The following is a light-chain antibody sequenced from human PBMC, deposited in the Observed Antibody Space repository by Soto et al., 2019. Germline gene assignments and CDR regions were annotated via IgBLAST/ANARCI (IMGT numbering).Light chain of an antibody. CDR1: QSLGGN. V-gene: IGKV3-11*01. Sequence: ELVIKQSPATLSVSPGDTATLSCRASQSLGGNLAWYQQKPGQGPRLLIFRASSRATGVPARFSASGSGTDFTLTISSLEPEDIAVYYCQQRSNWLVTFGGGTKVDI. J-gene: IGKJ4*01. CDR3: QQRSNWLVT. CDR2: RAS.